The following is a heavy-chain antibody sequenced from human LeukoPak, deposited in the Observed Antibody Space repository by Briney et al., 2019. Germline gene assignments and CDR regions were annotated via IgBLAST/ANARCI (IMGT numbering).Heavy chain of an antibody. CDR2: IYTSGST. CDR3: ARESLGPPYYFDY. V-gene: IGHV4-61*02. J-gene: IGHJ4*02. CDR1: GGSISSGSDY. Sequence: KPSQTLSLTCTVSGGSISSGSDYWSWIRQPAGKGLEWIGRIYTSGSTNYNPSLKSRVTISVDTSKNQFSLKLTSVTAADTAVYYCARESLGPPYYFDYWGQGTLVTVSS. D-gene: IGHD1-26*01.